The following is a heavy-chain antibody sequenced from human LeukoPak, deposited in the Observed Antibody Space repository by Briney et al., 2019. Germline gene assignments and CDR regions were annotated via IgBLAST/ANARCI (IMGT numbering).Heavy chain of an antibody. Sequence: SETLSLTCAVYGGSFSGYYWSWIRQPPGKGLEGIGEINHSGSTNYNPSLKSRVTISVDTSKNQFSLKLSSVTAADTAVYYCARAPVVVVAVDYWGQGTLVTVSS. J-gene: IGHJ4*02. CDR2: INHSGST. CDR3: ARAPVVVVAVDY. D-gene: IGHD2-15*01. V-gene: IGHV4-34*01. CDR1: GGSFSGYY.